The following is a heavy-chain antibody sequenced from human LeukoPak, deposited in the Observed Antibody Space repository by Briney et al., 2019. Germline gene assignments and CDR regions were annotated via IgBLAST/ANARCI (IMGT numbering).Heavy chain of an antibody. CDR2: INPNSGGT. J-gene: IGHJ5*02. CDR3: ARAPYCSSTSCSDNWFDP. V-gene: IGHV1-2*02. CDR1: GYTFTGYY. Sequence: GASVKVSCKASGYTFTGYYMHWVRQAPGQGLEWMGWINPNSGGTNYAQKFQGRVTITRNTSISTAYMELSSLRSEDTAVYYCARAPYCSSTSCSDNWFDPWGQGTLVTVSS. D-gene: IGHD2-2*01.